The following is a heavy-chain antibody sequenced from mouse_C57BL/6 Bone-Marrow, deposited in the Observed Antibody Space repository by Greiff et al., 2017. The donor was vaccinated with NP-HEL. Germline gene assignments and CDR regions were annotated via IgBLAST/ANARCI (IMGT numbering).Heavy chain of an antibody. J-gene: IGHJ3*01. CDR1: GYAFSSSW. Sequence: VKLVESGPELVKPGASVKISCKASGYAFSSSWMNWVKQRPGKGLEWIGRIYPGDGDTNYNGKFKGKATLTADKSSSTAYMQLSSLTSEDSAVYCCASTVVATDWFAYWGQGTLVTVSA. D-gene: IGHD1-1*01. V-gene: IGHV1-82*01. CDR2: IYPGDGDT. CDR3: ASTVVATDWFAY.